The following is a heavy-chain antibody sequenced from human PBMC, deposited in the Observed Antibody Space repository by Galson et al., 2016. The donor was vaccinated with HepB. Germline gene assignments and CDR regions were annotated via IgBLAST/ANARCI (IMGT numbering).Heavy chain of an antibody. CDR2: ISNDGSIK. Sequence: SLRLSGAGSGFTFSSYGMHWVRQGPGKGLEWVALISNDGSIKYYADSVKGRFTITRDNSKNTLYLQMNSLRAEDTAVYYCAKDPQYQLTNYYYYGMDVWGQGTTVTV. J-gene: IGHJ6*02. CDR3: AKDPQYQLTNYYYYGMDV. D-gene: IGHD2-2*01. CDR1: GFTFSSYG. V-gene: IGHV3-33*05.